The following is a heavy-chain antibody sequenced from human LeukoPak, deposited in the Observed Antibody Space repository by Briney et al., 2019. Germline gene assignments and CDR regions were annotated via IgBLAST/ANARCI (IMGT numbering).Heavy chain of an antibody. Sequence: PSQTLSLTCTVSVGSLSSDNSYCSSIRQPPGKGLEWVGRKYTSGRTTNKPSLKSRVTLSLDTSTNHFSLKLSSVTAADTAIYYWATDSITTDFDWLLPTNWGQGTLVTVS. D-gene: IGHD3-9*01. J-gene: IGHJ4*02. V-gene: IGHV4-61*02. CDR2: KYTSGRT. CDR3: ATDSITTDFDWLLPTN. CDR1: VGSLSSDNSY.